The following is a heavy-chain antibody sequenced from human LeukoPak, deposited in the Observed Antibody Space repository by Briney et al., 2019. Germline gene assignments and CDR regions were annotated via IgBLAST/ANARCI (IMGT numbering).Heavy chain of an antibody. V-gene: IGHV4-34*01. D-gene: IGHD4-17*01. CDR2: INHSGST. CDR1: GGSFSGYY. Sequence: SETLSLTCAVYGGSFSGYYRSWIRQPPGKGLEWIGEINHSGSTNYNPSLKSRVTISVDTSKNQFSLKLSSVTAADTAVYYCARGRPVPVDYWGREPWSPSPQ. J-gene: IGHJ4*02. CDR3: ARGRPVPVDY.